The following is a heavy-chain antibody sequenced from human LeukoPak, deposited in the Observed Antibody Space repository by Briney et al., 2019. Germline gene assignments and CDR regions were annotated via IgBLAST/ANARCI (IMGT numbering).Heavy chain of an antibody. Sequence: ASVKVSCKASGYTFTSHYMHWVRQAPGQGREWMGIINPSGGSTSYAQKFQGRVTMTRDMSTSTVYMELSSLRSEDTAVYYCASARSSSSWYQAAFDYWGQGTLVTVSS. CDR3: ASARSSSSWYQAAFDY. CDR1: GYTFTSHY. J-gene: IGHJ4*02. D-gene: IGHD6-13*01. CDR2: INPSGGST. V-gene: IGHV1-46*01.